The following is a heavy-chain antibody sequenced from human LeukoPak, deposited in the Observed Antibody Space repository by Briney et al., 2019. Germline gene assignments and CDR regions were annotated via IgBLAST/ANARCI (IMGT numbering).Heavy chain of an antibody. V-gene: IGHV1-18*01. D-gene: IGHD2-15*01. CDR2: ISAYNGNT. J-gene: IGHJ3*02. Sequence: ASVKVSCKASGYTFTSYGISWVRQAPGQGLEWMGWISAYNGNTNYAQKLQGRVTMTTDTSTSTTYMELRSLRSDDTAVYYCARDTGWELQPDDAFDIWGQGTMVTVSS. CDR1: GYTFTSYG. CDR3: ARDTGWELQPDDAFDI.